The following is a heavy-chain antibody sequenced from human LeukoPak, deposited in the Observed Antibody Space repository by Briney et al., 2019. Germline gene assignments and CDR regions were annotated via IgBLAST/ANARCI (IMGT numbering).Heavy chain of an antibody. J-gene: IGHJ4*02. V-gene: IGHV1-18*01. D-gene: IGHD6-13*01. CDR3: ARDRVAAAGSLRYYFDY. CDR1: GYTFTSYG. CDR2: ISAYNGNT. Sequence: ASVKVSCKASGYTFTSYGISWVRQAPGQGLEWMGWISAYNGNTNYAQKLQGRVTMTTDTSTSTAYMELSRLRSDDTAVYYCARDRVAAAGSLRYYFDYWGQGTLVTVSS.